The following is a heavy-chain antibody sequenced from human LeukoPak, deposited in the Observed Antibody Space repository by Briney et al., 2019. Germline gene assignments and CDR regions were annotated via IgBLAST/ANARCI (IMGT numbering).Heavy chain of an antibody. CDR2: IYYGGTT. Sequence: SGTLSLTCVVSGDSISNSNWWSWVRPPPEKGLEWIGSIYYGGTTYYNPSLKTRVSISVDTSKNQFSLKLSSVTAADTAVYYCARVHRLAPFFDYWGQGTLVTVSS. D-gene: IGHD6-19*01. V-gene: IGHV4-4*02. J-gene: IGHJ4*02. CDR1: GDSISNSNW. CDR3: ARVHRLAPFFDY.